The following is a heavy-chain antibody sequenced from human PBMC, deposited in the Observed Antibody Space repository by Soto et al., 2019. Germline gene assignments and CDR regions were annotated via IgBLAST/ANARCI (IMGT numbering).Heavy chain of an antibody. CDR3: GKDPNGYYVGGFEF. Sequence: EVQLLESGGGLVQPGGSLTLSCAASGFTFNNYAMSWVRQAPGKGLEWVSGISASGSRTFYADSVKGRFTVSRDFSKNTLSLQMDSLRAEDTAVYFCGKDPNGYYVGGFEFWGPGTMVTVSS. CDR2: ISASGSRT. CDR1: GFTFNNYA. J-gene: IGHJ3*01. D-gene: IGHD4-17*01. V-gene: IGHV3-23*01.